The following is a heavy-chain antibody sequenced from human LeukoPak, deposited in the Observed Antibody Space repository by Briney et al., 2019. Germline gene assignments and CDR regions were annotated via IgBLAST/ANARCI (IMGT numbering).Heavy chain of an antibody. D-gene: IGHD1-26*01. Sequence: GGSLRLSCAASGLTLSDHYMDWVRQAPGKGLEWVGRTRNNDDGYTTEYAASVKGRFFISRDDSRNSLYLQMNSLRTEDTALYFCTGGGTYYPAYWGQGTLVTVSS. CDR1: GLTLSDHY. CDR2: TRNNDDGYTT. V-gene: IGHV3-72*01. J-gene: IGHJ4*02. CDR3: TGGGTYYPAY.